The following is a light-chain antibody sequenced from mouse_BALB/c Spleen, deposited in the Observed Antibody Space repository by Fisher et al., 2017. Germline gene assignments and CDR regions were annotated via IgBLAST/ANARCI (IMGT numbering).Light chain of an antibody. J-gene: IGKJ5*01. Sequence: DIVLTQTPALMSASPGEKVTMTCSASSSVSYLHWYQQKSGASPKLWIYSTSNLASGVPARFSGSGSGTSYSLTISSVEAEDAATYYCQQWSSNPLTFGAGTKLELK. CDR2: STS. CDR3: QQWSSNPLT. CDR1: SSVSY. V-gene: IGKV4-57-1*01.